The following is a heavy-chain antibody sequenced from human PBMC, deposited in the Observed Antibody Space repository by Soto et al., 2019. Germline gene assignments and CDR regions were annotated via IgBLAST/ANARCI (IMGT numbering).Heavy chain of an antibody. CDR3: ARANFDWLLPVDY. CDR2: IYYSGST. CDR1: GGSISSGGYY. J-gene: IGHJ4*02. D-gene: IGHD3-9*01. Sequence: PSETLSLTCTVSGGSISSGGYYWSWIRQHPGKGLEWIGYIYYSGSTYYNPSLKSRVTISVDTSKNQFSLKLSSVTAADTAVYYCARANFDWLLPVDYWGQGTLVTVSS. V-gene: IGHV4-31*03.